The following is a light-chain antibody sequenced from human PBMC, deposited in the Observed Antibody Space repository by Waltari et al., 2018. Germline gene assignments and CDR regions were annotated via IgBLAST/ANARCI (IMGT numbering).Light chain of an antibody. J-gene: IGKJ3*01. CDR3: QQYDNLPRFT. CDR2: NES. CDR1: QDISGY. V-gene: IGKV1-33*01. Sequence: DIQMTQSPSSLSASVGDRVSITCRASQDISGYLNWYQHKPGKAPKLLIYNESNLKAGVPSRFSGRASATDFTLTISGLQPEDVATYFCQQYDNLPRFTFGPGTKVTIK.